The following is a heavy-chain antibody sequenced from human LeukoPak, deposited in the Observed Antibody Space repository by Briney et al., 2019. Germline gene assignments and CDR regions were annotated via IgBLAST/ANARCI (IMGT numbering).Heavy chain of an antibody. D-gene: IGHD6-6*01. Sequence: SVKVSCKASGYTFTSYGISWVRQAPGQGLEWMGGIIPIFGTANYAQKFQGRVTITTDESTSTAYMELSSLRSEDTAVYYCARERGYSSSSLDYWGQGTLVTVSS. CDR1: GYTFTSYG. J-gene: IGHJ4*02. CDR3: ARERGYSSSSLDY. V-gene: IGHV1-69*05. CDR2: IIPIFGTA.